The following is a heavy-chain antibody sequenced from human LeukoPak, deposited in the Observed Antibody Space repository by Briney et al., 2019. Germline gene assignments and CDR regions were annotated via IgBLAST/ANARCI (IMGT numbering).Heavy chain of an antibody. D-gene: IGHD5-24*01. CDR1: GFTFRNYA. Sequence: TGRSLKLSCGASGFTFRNYAMHWVRQAPGKGLEWVAIISFDGSNIQFGDSVRGRFTISRDNPKNTVFLQMNSLRGDDTAVYYCVKGGDGSIPFDYWGQGTLVTVSS. CDR2: ISFDGSNI. V-gene: IGHV3-30*18. J-gene: IGHJ4*02. CDR3: VKGGDGSIPFDY.